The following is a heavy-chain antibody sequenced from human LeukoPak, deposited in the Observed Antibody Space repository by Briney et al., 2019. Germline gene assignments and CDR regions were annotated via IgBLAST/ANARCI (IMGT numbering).Heavy chain of an antibody. J-gene: IGHJ2*01. D-gene: IGHD2-8*02. V-gene: IGHV3-48*04. CDR1: GFTFSSHS. CDR3: ARDGAFTGPHWWFDL. Sequence: GGSLRLSCAASGFTFSSHSMNWVRQAPGKGLEWLSYITPSGFTVCSDSVQGRFTISRDSAKNSVYLQMNSLTAEDTAMYYCARDGAFTGPHWWFDLWGRGTLVTVSS. CDR2: ITPSGFTV.